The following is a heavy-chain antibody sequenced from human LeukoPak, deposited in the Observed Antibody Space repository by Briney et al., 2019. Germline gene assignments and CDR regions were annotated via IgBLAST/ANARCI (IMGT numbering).Heavy chain of an antibody. D-gene: IGHD3-10*01. Sequence: PSETLSLTCAVYGGSFSGYYWSWIRQPPGKGLEWIGEINHSGSTNYNPSLKSRVTISVDTSKNQFSLKLISVTAADTAVYYCARKGARITMVRGATNWFDPWGQGTLVTVSS. V-gene: IGHV4-34*01. CDR1: GGSFSGYY. CDR3: ARKGARITMVRGATNWFDP. CDR2: INHSGST. J-gene: IGHJ5*02.